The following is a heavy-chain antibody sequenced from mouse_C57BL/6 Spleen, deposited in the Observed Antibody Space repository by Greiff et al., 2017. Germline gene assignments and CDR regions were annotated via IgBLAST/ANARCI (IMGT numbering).Heavy chain of an antibody. J-gene: IGHJ2*01. CDR1: GYTFTSYW. Sequence: VQLQQPGAELVKPGASVKLSCKASGYTFTSYWMPWVKQRPGQGLEWIGEIDPSDSYTNYNQKFKGKATLTVDTSSSTAYMQLSSLTSEDAAVYYCATPPYGGDFDYWGQGTTLTVSS. D-gene: IGHD1-1*01. CDR2: IDPSDSYT. CDR3: ATPPYGGDFDY. V-gene: IGHV1-50*01.